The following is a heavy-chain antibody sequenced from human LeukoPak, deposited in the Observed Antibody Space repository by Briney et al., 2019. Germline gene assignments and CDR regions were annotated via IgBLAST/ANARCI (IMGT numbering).Heavy chain of an antibody. J-gene: IGHJ3*02. CDR3: AAQGYCSGGSCPNDAFDI. V-gene: IGHV3-66*01. CDR1: GFTVSSNH. CDR2: IYSGGST. Sequence: PGGSLRLSCAASGFTVSSNHMSWVRQAPGKGLEWVSVIYSGGSTYYADSVKGRFTISRDNSKNTLYLQMNSLRAEDTAVYYCAAQGYCSGGSCPNDAFDIWGQGTMVTVSP. D-gene: IGHD2-15*01.